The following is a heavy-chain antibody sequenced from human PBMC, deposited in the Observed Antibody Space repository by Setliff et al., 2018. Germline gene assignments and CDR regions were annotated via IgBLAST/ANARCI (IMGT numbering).Heavy chain of an antibody. CDR3: AFNSGWYGYYFDY. J-gene: IGHJ4*02. CDR2: IIPIFGTA. CDR1: GGTFSSYA. V-gene: IGHV1-69*06. D-gene: IGHD6-19*01. Sequence: ASVKVSCKASGGTFSSYAISWVRQAPGQGLEWMGGIIPIFGTANYAQKFQGRVTMTEDTSTDTAYMEQSSLRSEDTAVYYCAFNSGWYGYYFDYWGQGTLVTVSS.